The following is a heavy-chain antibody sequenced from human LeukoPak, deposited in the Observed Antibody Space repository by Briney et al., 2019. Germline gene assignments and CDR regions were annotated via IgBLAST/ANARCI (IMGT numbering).Heavy chain of an antibody. CDR2: INPNSGGT. CDR3: AKRLRGSVGAPFDS. D-gene: IGHD1-26*01. CDR1: GYTFTGYY. J-gene: IGHJ4*02. V-gene: IGHV1-2*02. Sequence: GASVKVSCKASGYTFTGYYMHWVRQAPGQGLEWMGWINPNSGGTNYAQKFQGRVTMTRDTSISTAYMELSRLRSDDTAVYYCAKRLRGSVGAPFDSWGQGILVTVSS.